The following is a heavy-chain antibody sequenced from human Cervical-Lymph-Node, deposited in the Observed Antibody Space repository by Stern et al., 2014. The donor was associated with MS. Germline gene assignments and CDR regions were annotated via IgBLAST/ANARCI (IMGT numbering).Heavy chain of an antibody. D-gene: IGHD4-17*01. CDR2: INTNTGIP. CDR3: AKYAPMVTTDFDY. V-gene: IGHV7-4-1*02. CDR1: GYTFTTYG. Sequence: QVKLVESGAELKKPGASVKVSCKASGYTFTTYGMNWVRQAPGQGLEWMGWINTNTGIPTYAQDFTGRFVFSLDTSVSTAYLQIRSLKAEDTAVYYCAKYAPMVTTDFDYWGQGTLVTSPQ. J-gene: IGHJ4*02.